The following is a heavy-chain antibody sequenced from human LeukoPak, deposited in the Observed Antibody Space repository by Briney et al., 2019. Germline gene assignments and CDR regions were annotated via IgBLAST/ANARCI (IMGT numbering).Heavy chain of an antibody. CDR3: ARNLEYYDSSGYYHTFDY. CDR1: GYTFTSYG. V-gene: IGHV1-18*01. CDR2: ISGYNGNT. Sequence: ASVKVSCKAFGYTFTSYGISWVRQAPGQGLEWMGWISGYNGNTNYAQKLQGRVTMTTDTSTSTAYMELRSLRSDDTAVYYCARNLEYYDSSGYYHTFDYWGQGTLVTVSS. D-gene: IGHD3-22*01. J-gene: IGHJ4*02.